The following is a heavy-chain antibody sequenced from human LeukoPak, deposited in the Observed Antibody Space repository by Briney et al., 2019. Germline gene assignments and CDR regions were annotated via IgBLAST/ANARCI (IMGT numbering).Heavy chain of an antibody. CDR3: ARGVQYYDFWSGRYYYMDV. Sequence: PSETLSLTCTVSGGSISSYYRSWIRQPAGKGLEWIGRIYTSGSTNYNPSLKSRVTISVDKSKNQFSLKLSSVTAADTAVYYCARGVQYYDFWSGRYYYMDVWGKGTTVTVSS. CDR2: IYTSGST. CDR1: GGSISSYY. V-gene: IGHV4-4*07. J-gene: IGHJ6*03. D-gene: IGHD3-3*01.